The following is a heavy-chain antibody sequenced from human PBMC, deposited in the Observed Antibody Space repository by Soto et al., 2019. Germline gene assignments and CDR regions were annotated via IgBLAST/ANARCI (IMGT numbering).Heavy chain of an antibody. V-gene: IGHV3-33*01. D-gene: IGHD3-10*01. Sequence: QEQLVESGGGVVQPGRSLRLSCQASGFTFSNYGMHWVRQAPGKGLEGVAVIWFDGSSKYYADSVKGRFTISRDNSKNTLDLQMNSLRAEDTALYYCARDPAVNRGNLDYWGQGILVTVSS. J-gene: IGHJ4*02. CDR1: GFTFSNYG. CDR2: IWFDGSSK. CDR3: ARDPAVNRGNLDY.